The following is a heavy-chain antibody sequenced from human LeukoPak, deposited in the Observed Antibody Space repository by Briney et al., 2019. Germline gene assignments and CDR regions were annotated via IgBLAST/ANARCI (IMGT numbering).Heavy chain of an antibody. CDR2: IHYSGST. J-gene: IGHJ4*02. Sequence: PSETLSLTCTVSGGSISNYYWSWIRQPPGKGLEWIGYIHYSGSTNNNPSLKSRVTISVDTSKNQFSLKLTSVTAADTAVYYCAKLGRVALYYFDYWGQGTLVTVSS. V-gene: IGHV4-59*01. CDR1: GGSISNYY. D-gene: IGHD6-13*01. CDR3: AKLGRVALYYFDY.